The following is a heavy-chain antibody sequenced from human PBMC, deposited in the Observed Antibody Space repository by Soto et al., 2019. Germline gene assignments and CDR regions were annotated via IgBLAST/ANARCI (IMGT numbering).Heavy chain of an antibody. CDR2: ISAYNGNT. CDR3: ARDRGKDYDFWSGYPYGMDV. D-gene: IGHD3-3*01. V-gene: IGHV1-18*01. CDR1: GYTFTIYG. J-gene: IGHJ6*02. Sequence: GASVKVSCKASGYTFTIYGISWVRQAPGQGLEWMGWISAYNGNTNYAQKLQGRVTMTTDTSTSTAYMELRSLRSDDTAVYYCARDRGKDYDFWSGYPYGMDVWGQGTTVTVSS.